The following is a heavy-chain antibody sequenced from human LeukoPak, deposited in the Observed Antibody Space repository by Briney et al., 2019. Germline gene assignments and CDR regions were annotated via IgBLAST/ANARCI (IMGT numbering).Heavy chain of an antibody. CDR3: AKDRAAGVNDAFDI. Sequence: GGSLRLSCAASGFTFSSYWMSRVRQAPGKGLEWVANTKQDGSDKYYVDSVKGRFTISRDNAKNSLYLQMNSLRTEDTAVYYCAKDRAAGVNDAFDIWGQGTMVTVSS. CDR1: GFTFSSYW. CDR2: TKQDGSDK. J-gene: IGHJ3*02. V-gene: IGHV3-7*01. D-gene: IGHD6-13*01.